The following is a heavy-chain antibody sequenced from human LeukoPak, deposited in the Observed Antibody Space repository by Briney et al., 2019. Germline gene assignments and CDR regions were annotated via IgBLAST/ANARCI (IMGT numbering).Heavy chain of an antibody. CDR1: GFTFSRYW. D-gene: IGHD1-7*01. CDR2: IKQDGSEK. CDR3: VRLDWNYVFFEY. Sequence: GGSLRLSCAASGFTFSRYWMSWVRQAPGKGLEWVANIKQDGSEKYYVDSVKGRFTISRDNAKNSLYLQMNSLRDEDMAVYYCVRLDWNYVFFEYWGQGTLVTVSS. J-gene: IGHJ4*02. V-gene: IGHV3-7*01.